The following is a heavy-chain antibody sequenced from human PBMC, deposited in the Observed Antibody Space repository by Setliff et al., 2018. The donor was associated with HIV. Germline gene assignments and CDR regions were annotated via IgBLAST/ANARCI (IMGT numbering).Heavy chain of an antibody. Sequence: GSLRLSCAASGFTFTNYWMAWIRQAPGRGLEWVSYISSSSSGIYYGDSVKGRFTISRDNAKNSLDLEMHSLTDEDTAVYYCVRDPGGIFDAFDVWGQGTMVTVSS. J-gene: IGHJ3*01. V-gene: IGHV3-48*02. D-gene: IGHD3-3*01. CDR2: ISSSSSGI. CDR1: GFTFTNYW. CDR3: VRDPGGIFDAFDV.